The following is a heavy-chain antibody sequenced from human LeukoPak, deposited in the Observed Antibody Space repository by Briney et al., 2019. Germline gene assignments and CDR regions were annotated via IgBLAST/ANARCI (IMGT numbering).Heavy chain of an antibody. D-gene: IGHD4-17*01. CDR2: IYYSGST. CDR1: GGSISSYY. V-gene: IGHV4-59*08. J-gene: IGHJ4*02. Sequence: PSETLSLTCTVSGGSISSYYWSWIRQPPGKGLEWIGYIYYSGSTNYNPSLKSRVTISVDTSKNQFSLKLSSVTAADTAVYYCARHSPPTVTYFDYWGQGTLVTVSS. CDR3: ARHSPPTVTYFDY.